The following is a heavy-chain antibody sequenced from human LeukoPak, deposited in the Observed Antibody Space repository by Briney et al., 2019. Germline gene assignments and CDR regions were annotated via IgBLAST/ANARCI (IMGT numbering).Heavy chain of an antibody. CDR1: GGSVSSGSYY. D-gene: IGHD3-10*01. CDR3: ARGLDYYGSGSPGEDWFDP. J-gene: IGHJ5*02. Sequence: PSEILSLTCTVSGGSVSSGSYYWSWIRQPPGKGLEWIGYIYYSGSTNYNPSLKSRVTISVDTSKNQFSLKLSSVTAADTAVYYCARGLDYYGSGSPGEDWFDPWGQGTLVTVSS. CDR2: IYYSGST. V-gene: IGHV4-61*01.